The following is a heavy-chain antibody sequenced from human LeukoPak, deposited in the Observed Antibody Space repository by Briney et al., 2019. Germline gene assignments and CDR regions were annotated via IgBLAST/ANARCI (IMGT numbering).Heavy chain of an antibody. CDR1: GGSFSGYY. CDR2: INHSGST. J-gene: IGHJ4*02. V-gene: IGHV4-34*01. Sequence: PSETLSLTCAVYGGSFSGYYCSWIRQPPGKGLEWIGEINHSGSTNYNPSLKSRVTILLDTSKNQFSLRLTSVTAADTAVYYCTRGRGYNGVDYWGQGTLVTVSS. CDR3: TRGRGYNGVDY. D-gene: IGHD5-18*01.